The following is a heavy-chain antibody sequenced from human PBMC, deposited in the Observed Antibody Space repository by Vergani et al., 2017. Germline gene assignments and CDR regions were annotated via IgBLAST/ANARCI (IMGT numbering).Heavy chain of an antibody. CDR3: ARRKGYCSGGSCPNWFDP. J-gene: IGHJ5*02. D-gene: IGHD2-15*01. CDR1: GGSISSSSYY. V-gene: IGHV4-39*01. Sequence: QLQLQESGPGLVKPSETLSLTCTVSGGSISSSSYYWGWIRQPPGKGLEWIGSIYYSGSTYYNPSLKSRVTISVDTSKNQFSLKLSSVTAADTAVYYCARRKGYCSGGSCPNWFDPWGQGTLVTVSS. CDR2: IYYSGST.